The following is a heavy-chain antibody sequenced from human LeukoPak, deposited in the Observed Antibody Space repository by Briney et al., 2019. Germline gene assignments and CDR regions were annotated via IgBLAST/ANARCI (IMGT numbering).Heavy chain of an antibody. CDR1: GYSISSGYY. V-gene: IGHV4-38-2*02. D-gene: IGHD3-10*01. J-gene: IGHJ4*02. CDR3: ARGDEIRDYYGSGSPVDY. CDR2: IYHSGST. Sequence: SETLSLTCTVSGYSISSGYYWGWIRQPPGKGLEWIGSIYHSGSTYYNPSLKSRVTISIDTSKNQFSLRLNSVTAADTAMYYCARGDEIRDYYGSGSPVDYWGQGTLVTVSS.